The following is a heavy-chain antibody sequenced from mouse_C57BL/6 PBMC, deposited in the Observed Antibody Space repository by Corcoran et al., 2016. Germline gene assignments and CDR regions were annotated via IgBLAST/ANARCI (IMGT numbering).Heavy chain of an antibody. V-gene: IGHV14-1*01. Sequence: EVQLQQSGAELVRPGASVKLSCTASGFNIKDYYMHWVKQRPEQGLEWIGRIDPEDGDTEYAPKFQGKATMTADTSSNTAYLQLSSLTSEDTAVYYCTTAVVARDYFDYWGQGTTLTVSS. D-gene: IGHD1-1*01. CDR3: TTAVVARDYFDY. CDR2: IDPEDGDT. CDR1: GFNIKDYY. J-gene: IGHJ2*01.